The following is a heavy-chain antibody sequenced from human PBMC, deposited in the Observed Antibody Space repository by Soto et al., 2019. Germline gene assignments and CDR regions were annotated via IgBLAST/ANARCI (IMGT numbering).Heavy chain of an antibody. CDR1: GFIFSTYG. J-gene: IGHJ6*02. Sequence: QVQLVESGGGVVQPERSLRLSCVASGFIFSTYGMQWVRQAPGKGLVWVALIWHDGSDKYYADSVMGQFTIPRDNSKNTLDLQLNSLRAEDPAVYYCARGSGNYYYGMPVCGQGTTVTVSS. D-gene: IGHD6-19*01. CDR3: ARGSGNYYYGMPV. V-gene: IGHV3-33*01. CDR2: IWHDGSDK.